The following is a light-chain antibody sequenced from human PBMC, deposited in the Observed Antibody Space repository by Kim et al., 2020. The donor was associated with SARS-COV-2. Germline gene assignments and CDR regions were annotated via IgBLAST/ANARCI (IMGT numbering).Light chain of an antibody. CDR2: KDS. V-gene: IGLV3-27*01. J-gene: IGLJ3*02. Sequence: VAPGQAARITCAGDEVAKKYVRWLQQKSGQAPAVGSYKDSERPSGIPERISGSGPGTTATLSISGAQVDDEADYYCYFAADNNLVFGGGTQLTVL. CDR1: EVAKKY. CDR3: YFAADNNLV.